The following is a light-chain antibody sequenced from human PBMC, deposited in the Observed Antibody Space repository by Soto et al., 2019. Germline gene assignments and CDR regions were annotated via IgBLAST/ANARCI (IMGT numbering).Light chain of an antibody. CDR1: SSDVGSYNL. J-gene: IGLJ1*01. CDR2: EGS. V-gene: IGLV2-23*01. CDR3: CSYAGSRTVYV. Sequence: QSVLSQPASVSGSPGQSITISCTGTSSDVGSYNLVSWYQQHPGKAPKLMIYEGSKRPSGVSNRFSGSKPGNTASLTISGLQAEDEADYYCCSYAGSRTVYVFGTGTKVTVL.